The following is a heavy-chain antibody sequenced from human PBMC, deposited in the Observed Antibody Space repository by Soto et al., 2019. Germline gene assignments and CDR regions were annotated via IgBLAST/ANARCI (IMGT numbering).Heavy chain of an antibody. Sequence: SGPTLVNPTQTLTLTCTFSGFSLSTSGVGVGWIRQPPGKALEWLALIYWNDDKRYSPSLKSRLTITKDTSKNQVVLTMTNMDPVDTATYYCAHPKLHGGYSYGSEFDYWGQGTLVTVSS. D-gene: IGHD5-18*01. J-gene: IGHJ4*02. CDR2: IYWNDDK. CDR3: AHPKLHGGYSYGSEFDY. V-gene: IGHV2-5*01. CDR1: GFSLSTSGVG.